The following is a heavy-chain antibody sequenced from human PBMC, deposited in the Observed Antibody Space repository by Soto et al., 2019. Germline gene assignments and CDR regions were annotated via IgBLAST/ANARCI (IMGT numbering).Heavy chain of an antibody. D-gene: IGHD3-22*01. CDR3: AREGYYYDSSGYPNWFDP. CDR2: INTNTGNP. J-gene: IGHJ5*02. V-gene: IGHV7-4-1*01. CDR1: GYTFTSYA. Sequence: AASLKVSCKASGYTFTSYAMNWVRQAPGQGIEWMGWINTNTGNPTYAQGFTGRFVFSLDTSVSTAYLQICSLKAEDTAVYYCAREGYYYDSSGYPNWFDPWGQGTLVTVSS.